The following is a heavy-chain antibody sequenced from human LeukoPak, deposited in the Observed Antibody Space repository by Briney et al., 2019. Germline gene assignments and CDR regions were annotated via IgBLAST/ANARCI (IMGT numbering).Heavy chain of an antibody. J-gene: IGHJ5*02. Sequence: SETLSLTCTVSGYSISSGHYWGWIRQPPGKGLEWIGSIHYSGSTYYNPSLKSRVTISEDTSKNQFSLKLSSVTAADTAVYYCAREVRSAWASFDPWGQGTLVTVSS. CDR2: IHYSGST. V-gene: IGHV4-38-2*02. D-gene: IGHD1-26*01. CDR3: AREVRSAWASFDP. CDR1: GYSISSGHY.